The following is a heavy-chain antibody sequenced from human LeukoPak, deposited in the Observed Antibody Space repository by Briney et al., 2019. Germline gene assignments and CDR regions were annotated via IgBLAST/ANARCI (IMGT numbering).Heavy chain of an antibody. CDR3: ARNTRYYYYMDV. CDR1: GFTFSSYG. V-gene: IGHV3-33*01. Sequence: PGRSLRLSCAASGFTFSSYGMHWVRQAPGKGLEWVAVIWYDGSNKYYADSVKGRFTISRDNSKNTLYLQMNSLRAEDTAVYYCARNTRYYYYMDVWGKGTTITVSS. J-gene: IGHJ6*03. D-gene: IGHD2-15*01. CDR2: IWYDGSNK.